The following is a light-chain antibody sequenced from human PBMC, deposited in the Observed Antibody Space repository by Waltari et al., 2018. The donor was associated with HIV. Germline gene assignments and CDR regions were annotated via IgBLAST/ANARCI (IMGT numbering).Light chain of an antibody. CDR3: SSFTTRGQIV. Sequence: QSALTQPASVSGSPGQSITKSCSGTSSDIGDSDYVSWYQQRPGKAPQLMISDVNKRPSGVSGRFSGSKSGSAAALTISGLQAEDEADYYCSSFTTRGQIVFGGGTKLTVL. CDR1: SSDIGDSDY. V-gene: IGLV2-14*03. CDR2: DVN. J-gene: IGLJ2*01.